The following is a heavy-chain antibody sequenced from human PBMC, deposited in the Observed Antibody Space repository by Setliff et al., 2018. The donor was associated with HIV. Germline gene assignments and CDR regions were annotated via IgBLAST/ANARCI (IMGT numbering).Heavy chain of an antibody. J-gene: IGHJ4*02. D-gene: IGHD6-19*01. CDR2: IYHSGST. CDR3: ARGYISGWYYFDY. CDR1: GYSISSGYY. V-gene: IGHV4-38-2*01. Sequence: SETLSLTCAVSGYSISSGYYWGWIRQPPGKGLEWIGSIYHSGSTYYNPSLKSRVTILVDTSKNQFSLKLSSVTAADTAVYYCARGYISGWYYFDYWGQGTLVTVS.